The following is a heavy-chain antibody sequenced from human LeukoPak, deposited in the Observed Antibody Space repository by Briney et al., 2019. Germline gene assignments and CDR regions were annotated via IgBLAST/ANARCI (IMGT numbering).Heavy chain of an antibody. CDR3: ARAPDDYGDSSVYFDY. D-gene: IGHD4-17*01. CDR1: GGSINSGAYY. J-gene: IGHJ4*02. V-gene: IGHV4-31*03. Sequence: PSETLSLTCTVSGGSINSGAYYWTWIRQHPGKGLEWIGYIYYSGSTYYNPSLKSRVTISVDTSKNQFSLKLSSVTAADTAVYYCARAPDDYGDSSVYFDYWGQGTLVTVSS. CDR2: IYYSGST.